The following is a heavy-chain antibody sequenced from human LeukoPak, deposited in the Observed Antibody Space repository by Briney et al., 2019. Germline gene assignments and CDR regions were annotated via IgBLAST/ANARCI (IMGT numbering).Heavy chain of an antibody. CDR1: GFIFSDYS. Sequence: GGSLRLSCAASGFIFSDYSMNWVRQAPGKGLEWISNIRGSRSGLGSGMYYADSVRGRFTISRDDAKNSLYLQMSSLRAEDTAYYYCARDNNWGFDYWGQGALVTVSS. CDR2: IRGSRSGLGSGM. D-gene: IGHD7-27*01. J-gene: IGHJ4*02. V-gene: IGHV3-48*04. CDR3: ARDNNWGFDY.